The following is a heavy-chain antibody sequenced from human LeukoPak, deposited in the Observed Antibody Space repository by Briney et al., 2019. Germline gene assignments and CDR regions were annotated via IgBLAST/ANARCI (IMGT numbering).Heavy chain of an antibody. J-gene: IGHJ3*02. CDR1: GYTFTNYY. CDR2: IKPSGGST. CDR3: ARVRDGYNDAYDI. Sequence: GASVKVSCKASGYTFTNYYIHWVRQAPGQGLEWMGIIKPSGGSTNYAQNFQGRVTMTSDTSTSTVYMELSGLRSEDTAVYYCARVRDGYNDAYDIWGQGTVVTVPS. V-gene: IGHV1-46*01. D-gene: IGHD5-24*01.